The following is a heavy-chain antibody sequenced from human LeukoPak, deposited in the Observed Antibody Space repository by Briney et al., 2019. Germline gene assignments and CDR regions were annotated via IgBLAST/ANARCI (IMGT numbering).Heavy chain of an antibody. J-gene: IGHJ6*03. D-gene: IGHD2-2*01. CDR2: INPNSGGT. CDR1: GYTFTGYY. Sequence: ASVKVSCEASGYTFTGYYMHWVRQAPGQGLEWMGWINPNSGGTNYAQKFQGRVTMTRDTSISTAYMELSRLRSDDTAVYYCARTSSTYYYMDVWGNGTTVTVSS. V-gene: IGHV1-2*02. CDR3: ARTSSTYYYMDV.